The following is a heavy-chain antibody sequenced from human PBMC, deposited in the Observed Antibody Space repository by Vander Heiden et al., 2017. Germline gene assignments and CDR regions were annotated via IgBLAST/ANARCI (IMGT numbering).Heavy chain of an antibody. J-gene: IGHJ3*01. CDR2: ISSSSSYI. CDR3: ARGPRYSYGRNDAFDF. Sequence: VQLVESGGGVVKPGGSLRLSCAASGFTFSRYSMTWVRQAPGKGLEWVSSISSSSSYIYYADSVKGRFTFSRDNAKNSLYLQMNSLRAEDTAVYYCARGPRYSYGRNDAFDFWGQGTMVTVSS. V-gene: IGHV3-21*01. D-gene: IGHD5-18*01. CDR1: GFTFSRYS.